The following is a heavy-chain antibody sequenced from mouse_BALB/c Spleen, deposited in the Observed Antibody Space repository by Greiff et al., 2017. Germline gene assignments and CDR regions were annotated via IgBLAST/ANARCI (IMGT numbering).Heavy chain of an antibody. D-gene: IGHD2-3*01. CDR1: GFTFSSFA. CDR3: ARVYDGYDY. CDR2: ISSGGST. J-gene: IGHJ2*01. V-gene: IGHV5-6-5*01. Sequence: EVQLVESGGGLVKPGGSLKLSCAASGFTFSSFAMSWVRQTPEKRLEWVASISSGGSTYYPDSVKGRFTISRDNARNILYLQMSSLRSEDTAMYYCARVYDGYDYWGQGTTLTVSS.